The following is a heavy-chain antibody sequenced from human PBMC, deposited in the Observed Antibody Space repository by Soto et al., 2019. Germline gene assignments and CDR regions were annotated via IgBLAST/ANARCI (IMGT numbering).Heavy chain of an antibody. Sequence: LSLTCAVYGGSFSGYYWSWIRQPPGKGLEWIGEINHSGSTNYNPSLKSRVTISVDTSKNQFSLQLSSVTAADTAVYYCAGVPFGVVIDYYYYYIAVWGKGTTVTVSS. CDR2: INHSGST. CDR3: AGVPFGVVIDYYYYYIAV. CDR1: GGSFSGYY. V-gene: IGHV4-34*01. D-gene: IGHD3-3*01. J-gene: IGHJ6*03.